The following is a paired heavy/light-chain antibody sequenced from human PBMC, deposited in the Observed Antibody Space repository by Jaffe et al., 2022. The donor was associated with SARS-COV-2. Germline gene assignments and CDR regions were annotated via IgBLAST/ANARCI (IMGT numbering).Light chain of an antibody. Sequence: DIQMTQSPSSLSASVGDRVTITCRASQSISSYLNWYQHKPGQAPKLLIHSASSLQSGVPSRFSGSGSGTDFTLTISSLQYEDFATYYCQQSYGTPLYSFGQGTRLEIK. CDR2: SAS. CDR3: QQSYGTPLYS. J-gene: IGKJ2*03. V-gene: IGKV1-39*01. CDR1: QSISSY.
Heavy chain of an antibody. J-gene: IGHJ4*02. D-gene: IGHD2-2*01. CDR3: ARFGGGDCSPTNCHDWGLLDY. Sequence: QVQIVESGGGVVQPGRSLRLSCEASGFTFSGHGMHWVRQAPGKGLEWLALIWYDGNNKRYADSVEGRFTVSRDNSKNTVYLQMNSLRAEDTAVYYCARFGGGDCSPTNCHDWGLLDYWGQGTLVTVSS. V-gene: IGHV3-33*01. CDR2: IWYDGNNK. CDR1: GFTFSGHG.